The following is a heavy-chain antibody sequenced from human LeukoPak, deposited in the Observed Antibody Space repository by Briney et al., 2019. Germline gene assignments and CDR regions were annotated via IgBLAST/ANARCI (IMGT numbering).Heavy chain of an antibody. Sequence: ASVKVSCKASGYTFTGYYMHWVRHAPGQGLEWMGWINPNSGGTNYAQKFQGWVTMTRDTSISTAYMELSRLRSEDTAVYYCARSEVPYGSGSSTHFQHWGQGTLVTVSS. CDR3: ARSEVPYGSGSSTHFQH. V-gene: IGHV1-2*04. CDR2: INPNSGGT. CDR1: GYTFTGYY. J-gene: IGHJ1*01. D-gene: IGHD3-10*01.